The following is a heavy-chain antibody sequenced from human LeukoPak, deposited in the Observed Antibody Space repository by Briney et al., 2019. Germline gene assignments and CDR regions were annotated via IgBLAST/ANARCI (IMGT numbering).Heavy chain of an antibody. J-gene: IGHJ5*02. D-gene: IGHD2-2*01. CDR1: GGTFSSYA. CDR2: IIPIFGIA. Sequence: SVKVSCKASGGTFSSYAISWVRQAPGQGLDWMGRIIPIFGIANYAQKFQGRVTITADKSTSTAYMELSSLRSEDTAVYYCAREDEDIVVVPAAFAWWFDPWGQGTLVTVSS. V-gene: IGHV1-69*04. CDR3: AREDEDIVVVPAAFAWWFDP.